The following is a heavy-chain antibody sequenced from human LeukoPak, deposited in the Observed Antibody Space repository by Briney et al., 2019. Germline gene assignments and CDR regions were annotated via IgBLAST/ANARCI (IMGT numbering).Heavy chain of an antibody. Sequence: ASVKVSCKASGYTFTSYAMHWVRQAPGQGLEWMGWINAGNGNTKYSQKFQGRVTITRDTSASTAYMELSSLRSEDTAVYYCARAVSVIHYFDYWGQGTLVTVSS. CDR3: ARAVSVIHYFDY. V-gene: IGHV1-3*01. CDR2: INAGNGNT. D-gene: IGHD2-21*01. CDR1: GYTFTSYA. J-gene: IGHJ4*02.